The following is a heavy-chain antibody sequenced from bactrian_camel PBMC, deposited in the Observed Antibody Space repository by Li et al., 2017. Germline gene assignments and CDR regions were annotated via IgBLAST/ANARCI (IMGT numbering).Heavy chain of an antibody. V-gene: IGHV3S40*01. CDR1: GFPFSANH. Sequence: DVQLVESGGGSVRTGGSLILSCVASGFPFSANHMSWVRQPPGKKLEWVSSITASGTTSYSNSVRGRFTISRDNAQNTLYLELNSLKPDDTGTYFCAKGPQRSDADLRLFASPNPGAQGTQVTVS. D-gene: IGHD4*01. CDR2: ITASGTT. CDR3: AKGPQRSDADLRLFASPNP. J-gene: IGHJ4*01.